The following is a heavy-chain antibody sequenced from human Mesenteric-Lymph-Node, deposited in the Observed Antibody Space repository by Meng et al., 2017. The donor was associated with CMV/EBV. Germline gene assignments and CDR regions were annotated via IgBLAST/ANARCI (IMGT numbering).Heavy chain of an antibody. V-gene: IGHV4-61*08. CDR3: AKSRSSTPGIVDD. D-gene: IGHD2/OR15-2a*01. CDR2: IYGTGFT. CDR1: GGSVTSGAYH. J-gene: IGHJ4*02. Sequence: QVHLQKSVPGLVNPSDTLSLTCIVSGGSVTSGAYHWSWIRQSPGKGLEWIGYIYGTGFTIYNPSLKSRVTILLETSKNQFSLKLNSVTTADTAVYYCAKSRSSTPGIVDDWGQGTLVTVSS.